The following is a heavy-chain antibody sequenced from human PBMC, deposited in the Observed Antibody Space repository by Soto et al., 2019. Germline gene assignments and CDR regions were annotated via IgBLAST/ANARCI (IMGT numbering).Heavy chain of an antibody. CDR1: GGSISSSSYY. CDR2: IYYSGST. Sequence: QLQLQESGPGLVKPSETLSLTCTVSGGSISSSSYYWGWIRQPPGKGLEWIGSIYYSGSTYYNPSLKRRVTISVDTSKNQFSLKLSSVTAADTAVYYCARPNSGYDFYFDYWGQGTLVTVSS. J-gene: IGHJ4*02. CDR3: ARPNSGYDFYFDY. V-gene: IGHV4-39*01. D-gene: IGHD5-12*01.